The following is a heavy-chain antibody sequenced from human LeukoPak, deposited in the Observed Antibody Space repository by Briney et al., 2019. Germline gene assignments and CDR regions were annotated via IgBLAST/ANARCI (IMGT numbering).Heavy chain of an antibody. V-gene: IGHV1-2*02. J-gene: IGHJ4*02. CDR1: GYTFTSYG. D-gene: IGHD1-14*01. CDR3: ASSPSYIRY. Sequence: GASVKVSCKASGYTFTSYGISWVRQAPGQGLEWMGWINPNSGDTNYAQNFQGRVTMTRDTSISTAYMELSRLTSDDTAVYYCASSPSYIRYWGQGTLVTVSS. CDR2: INPNSGDT.